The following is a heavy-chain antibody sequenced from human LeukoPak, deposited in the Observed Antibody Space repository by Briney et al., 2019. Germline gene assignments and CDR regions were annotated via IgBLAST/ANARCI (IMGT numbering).Heavy chain of an antibody. CDR2: ISSSGSTI. CDR3: ARDGPSSSWYEVYYYYYYMDV. D-gene: IGHD6-13*01. CDR1: GFTFSSYE. Sequence: GGSLRLSCAASGFTFSSYEMNWVRQAPGKGLEWVSYISSSGSTIYYADSVKGRFTISRDNDKNSLYLQMNSLRAEDTAVYYCARDGPSSSWYEVYYYYYYMDVWGKGTTVTVSS. V-gene: IGHV3-48*03. J-gene: IGHJ6*03.